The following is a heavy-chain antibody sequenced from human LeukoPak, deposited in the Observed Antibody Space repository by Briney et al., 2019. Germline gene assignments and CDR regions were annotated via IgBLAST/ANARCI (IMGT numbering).Heavy chain of an antibody. CDR3: ARDPQAEGAFDI. V-gene: IGHV4-59*12. CDR2: IYYSGST. J-gene: IGHJ3*02. Sequence: KPSETLSLTCTVSGGSISSYYWSWIRQPPGKGLEWIGYIYYSGSTNYNPSLKSRVTISLDTSKNQFSLKLSSVTAADTAVYYCARDPQAEGAFDIWGQGTMVTVSS. CDR1: GGSISSYY.